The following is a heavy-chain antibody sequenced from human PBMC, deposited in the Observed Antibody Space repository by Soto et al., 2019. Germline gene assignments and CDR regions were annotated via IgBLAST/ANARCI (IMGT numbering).Heavy chain of an antibody. CDR1: GYTFTSYG. J-gene: IGHJ6*02. CDR3: ARDHPGGATPNYYYYGMDV. D-gene: IGHD2-15*01. CDR2: ISAYNGNT. Sequence: ASVKVSCKASGYTFTSYGISWVRQAPGQGLEWMGWISAYNGNTNYAQKLQGRVTMTADTSTSTAYMELRSLRSDDTAVYYCARDHPGGATPNYYYYGMDVWGQGTTVTVSS. V-gene: IGHV1-18*04.